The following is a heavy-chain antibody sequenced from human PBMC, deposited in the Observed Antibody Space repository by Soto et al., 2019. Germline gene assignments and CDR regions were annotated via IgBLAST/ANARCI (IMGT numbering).Heavy chain of an antibody. CDR3: ARASVAATWGYYFDY. D-gene: IGHD6-19*01. V-gene: IGHV3-30-3*01. CDR1: GFTFSTYT. CDR2: ISYDGNYE. Sequence: PGGSLRLSCAASGFTFSTYTLHWVRQAPGKGLEWVAVISYDGNYEYYADSVKGRFTISRDNSKNTLFLQMNSLRADDTAVYYCARASVAATWGYYFDYWRQGALVTVSS. J-gene: IGHJ4*02.